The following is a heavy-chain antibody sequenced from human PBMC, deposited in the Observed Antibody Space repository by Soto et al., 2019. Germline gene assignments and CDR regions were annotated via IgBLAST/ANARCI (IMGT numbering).Heavy chain of an antibody. V-gene: IGHV1-69*13. CDR3: ASDRQVYYDFWSGYSPTPYGMDV. J-gene: IGHJ6*02. CDR1: GGTFSSYA. Sequence: GASVKVSCKASGGTFSSYAISLVRQAPGQGLEWMGGIIPIFGTANYAQKFQGRVTITADESTSTAYMELSSLRSEDTAVYYCASDRQVYYDFWSGYSPTPYGMDVWGQGTTVTVSS. D-gene: IGHD3-3*01. CDR2: IIPIFGTA.